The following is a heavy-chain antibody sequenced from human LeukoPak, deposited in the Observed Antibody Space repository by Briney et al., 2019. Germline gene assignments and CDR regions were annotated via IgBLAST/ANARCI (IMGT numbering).Heavy chain of an antibody. V-gene: IGHV4-59*11. Sequence: SETLSLTWTVSGGSISSHYWSWIRQPPGKGLEWIGYIYYSGSTNYNPSLKSRVTISVDTSKNQFSLKLSSVTAADTAVYYCAGFDILTGQDAFDIWGQGTMVTVSS. J-gene: IGHJ3*02. CDR2: IYYSGST. CDR3: AGFDILTGQDAFDI. D-gene: IGHD3-9*01. CDR1: GGSISSHY.